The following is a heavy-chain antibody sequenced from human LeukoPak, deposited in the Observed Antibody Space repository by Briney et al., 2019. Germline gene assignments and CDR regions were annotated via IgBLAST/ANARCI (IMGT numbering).Heavy chain of an antibody. D-gene: IGHD6-19*01. J-gene: IGHJ4*02. CDR1: GFTFSSYS. CDR3: ARGRAVVGDH. CDR2: ISSSSSYI. V-gene: IGHV3-21*01. Sequence: GGSLRLSCAASGFTFSSYSMNWVRQAPGKGLEWASSISSSSSYIYYADSVKGRFTISRDNAKNSLYLQMNSLRAEDTAVYYCARGRAVVGDHWGQGTLVTVSS.